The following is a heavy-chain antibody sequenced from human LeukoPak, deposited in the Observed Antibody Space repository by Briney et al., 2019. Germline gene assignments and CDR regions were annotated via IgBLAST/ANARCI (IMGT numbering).Heavy chain of an antibody. J-gene: IGHJ4*02. V-gene: IGHV3-23*01. CDR2: ILDSGSST. CDR1: GFIFSNYA. D-gene: IGHD3-16*01. CDR3: AKDRAAYFSGGFDL. Sequence: GGSLRLSCAASGFIFSNYAMSWVRQAPGKGLEWVSGILDSGSSTFYADSVKGRFTISRDNSKNTLDLQMNSLRAEDTAVYYCAKDRAAYFSGGFDLWGQGTLFTVSS.